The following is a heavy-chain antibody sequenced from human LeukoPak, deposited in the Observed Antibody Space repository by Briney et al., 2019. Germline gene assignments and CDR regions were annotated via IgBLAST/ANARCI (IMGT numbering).Heavy chain of an antibody. CDR2: ISYDGSNK. CDR3: ARFSSYYYYYMDV. J-gene: IGHJ6*03. CDR1: GFTFSSYS. V-gene: IGHV3-30*03. Sequence: GGSLRLSCAASGFTFSSYSMNWVRQAPGKGLEWVAVISYDGSNKYYADSVKGRFTISRDNAKNSLYLQMNSLRAEDTAVYYCARFSSYYYYYMDVWGKGTTVTISS.